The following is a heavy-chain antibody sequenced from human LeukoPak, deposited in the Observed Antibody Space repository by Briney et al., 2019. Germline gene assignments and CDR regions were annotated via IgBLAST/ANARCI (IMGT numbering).Heavy chain of an antibody. V-gene: IGHV1-2*02. Sequence: ASVKVSCKASGYTFTGYYMHWVRQAPGQGLEWMGWINPNSGGTNYAQKFQGRVTMTRDTSISTAYMELSRLRSDDTAVYYCARRPVVAATLDYWGQGTLVTVSS. J-gene: IGHJ4*02. CDR3: ARRPVVAATLDY. CDR1: GYTFTGYY. D-gene: IGHD2-15*01. CDR2: INPNSGGT.